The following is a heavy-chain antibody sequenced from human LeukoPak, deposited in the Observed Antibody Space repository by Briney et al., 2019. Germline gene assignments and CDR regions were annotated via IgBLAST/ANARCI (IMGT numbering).Heavy chain of an antibody. J-gene: IGHJ5*02. CDR1: GFIFSDYI. D-gene: IGHD3-22*01. CDR2: ISHDAGNK. V-gene: IGHV3-30-3*01. Sequence: GGSLRLSRAASGFIFSDYIMHWLRQAPGRGLEWVALISHDAGNKHFADSVKGRFTISRDNSKNTMYLEMNDVRPDDSAMYYCARERGSSGSAGWFDPWGQGTPVTVSS. CDR3: ARERGSSGSAGWFDP.